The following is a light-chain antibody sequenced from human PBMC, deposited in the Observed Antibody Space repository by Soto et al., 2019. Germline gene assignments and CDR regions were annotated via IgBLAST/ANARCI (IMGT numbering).Light chain of an antibody. CDR3: CSYAGSRPYV. CDR2: EGS. V-gene: IGLV2-23*01. Sequence: QSALTQPASVSGSPGQSITISCTGTSSDVASYNLVSWYQQHPGKAPKLLIYEGSKRPSGVSNRFSGSKSGNTASLPISGLQAEDDADYYCCSYAGSRPYVFGTGTKVTVL. CDR1: SSDVASYNL. J-gene: IGLJ1*01.